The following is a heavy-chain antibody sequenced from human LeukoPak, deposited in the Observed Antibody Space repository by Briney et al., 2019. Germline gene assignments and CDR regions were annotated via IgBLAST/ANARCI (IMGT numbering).Heavy chain of an antibody. D-gene: IGHD3-22*01. J-gene: IGHJ3*02. V-gene: IGHV1-2*02. CDR3: ATGDYYDSTVQNAFDI. CDR2: INPNSGGI. Sequence: ASVKVSCKASGYTFTGYYMHWVRQAPGQGLEWMGWINPNSGGINYAQKFQGRVTMTRDTSISTAYMELSRLRSDDTAVYYCATGDYYDSTVQNAFDIWGQGTMVTVSS. CDR1: GYTFTGYY.